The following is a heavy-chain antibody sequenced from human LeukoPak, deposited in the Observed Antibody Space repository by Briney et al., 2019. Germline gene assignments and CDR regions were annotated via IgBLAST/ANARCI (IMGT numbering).Heavy chain of an antibody. CDR2: ITGGAENT. Sequence: GGSLRLSCAASGFTFSGYAMSWVRQAPGEGLKWLSTITGGAENTYYADSVKGRFTISRDNSKNTVYLQMNSLRAEDTAVYYCAKVLSGSQDYWGQGTLVTVFS. CDR1: GFTFSGYA. V-gene: IGHV3-23*01. D-gene: IGHD1-26*01. J-gene: IGHJ4*02. CDR3: AKVLSGSQDY.